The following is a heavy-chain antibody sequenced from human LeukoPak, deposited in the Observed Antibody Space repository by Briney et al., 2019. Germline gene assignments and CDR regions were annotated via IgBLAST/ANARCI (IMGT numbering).Heavy chain of an antibody. CDR2: INHSGST. V-gene: IGHV4-34*01. D-gene: IGHD4-17*01. CDR3: ARLTVPSKAFDI. J-gene: IGHJ3*02. CDR1: GGSFSGYY. Sequence: PSETLSLTCAVYGGSFSGYYWSWIRQPPGKGLEWIGEINHSGSTNYNPSLKSRVTISVDTSKNQFSLKLSSVTAADTAVYYCARLTVPSKAFDIWGQGTMVTVSS.